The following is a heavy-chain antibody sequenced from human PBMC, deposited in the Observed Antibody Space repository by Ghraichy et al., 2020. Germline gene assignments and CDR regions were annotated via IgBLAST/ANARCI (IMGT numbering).Heavy chain of an antibody. V-gene: IGHV4-59*01. CDR2: IYYSGST. J-gene: IGHJ4*02. Sequence: SETLSLTCTVSGGSISSYYWSWIRQPPGKGLEWIGYIYYSGSTNYNPSLKSRVTISVDTSKNQFSLKLSSVTAADTAVYYCARSSRALLWDYWGQGTLVTVSS. CDR3: ARSSRALLWDY. CDR1: GGSISSYY. D-gene: IGHD2-2*01.